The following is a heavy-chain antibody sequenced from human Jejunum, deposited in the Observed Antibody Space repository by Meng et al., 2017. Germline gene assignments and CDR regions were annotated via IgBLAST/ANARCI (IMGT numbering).Heavy chain of an antibody. CDR1: GFSLSTSGVG. CDR2: IYWDDDK. CDR3: AHRLAYSSNYNVGWFDP. J-gene: IGHJ5*02. V-gene: IGHV2-5*02. Sequence: LMVLGPPLVKPPQTLTLTCTFSGFSLSTSGVGVGWIRQPPGKALECLALIYWDDDKRYNPSLKNRLTITKVTSKNQVVLTMTNMDLVDTATYYCAHRLAYSSNYNVGWFDPWGQGTLVTASS. D-gene: IGHD6-13*01.